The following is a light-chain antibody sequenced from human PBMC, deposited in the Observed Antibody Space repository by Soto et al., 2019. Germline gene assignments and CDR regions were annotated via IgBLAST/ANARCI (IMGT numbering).Light chain of an antibody. Sequence: DIQMTQSPSSVSASVGDRVTITCRASQDISSWLTWYQQKPGKAPKLLIYAASSLKSGVPSRFSGSGSGTDFTLSITSLQPEDFAVYYCQQYGSSPWTFGQGTKVEIK. CDR2: AAS. V-gene: IGKV1-12*01. CDR1: QDISSW. CDR3: QQYGSSPWT. J-gene: IGKJ1*01.